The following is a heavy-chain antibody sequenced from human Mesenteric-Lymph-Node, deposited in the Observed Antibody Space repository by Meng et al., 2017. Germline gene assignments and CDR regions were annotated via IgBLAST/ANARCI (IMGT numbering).Heavy chain of an antibody. J-gene: IGHJ4*01. D-gene: IGHD3-22*01. CDR1: DYIFTSYG. V-gene: IGHV1-18*01. Sequence: QFQLVQSGAEVKKLGASVKVSCKASDYIFTSYGLSWVRQAPGQGLEWMGWISGHNGNTKYAQQFQGRVTMTTDTSTSTAYMELRSLRADDTAVYYCARVTMIGYFDYWGQGTLVTVSS. CDR3: ARVTMIGYFDY. CDR2: ISGHNGNT.